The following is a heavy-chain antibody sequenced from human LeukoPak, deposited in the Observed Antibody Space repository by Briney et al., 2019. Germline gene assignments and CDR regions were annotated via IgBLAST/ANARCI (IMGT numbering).Heavy chain of an antibody. Sequence: GESLRLSCAASGFTFDDYGMHWVRQVPGKGLEWVSGICSSSASIGYADSVKGRFTISTDNAKNSLYLQMNSLRAEDMALYYCAKDKRSGWRGSWFDPWGQGTLVTVSS. CDR1: GFTFDDYG. D-gene: IGHD6-19*01. CDR2: ICSSSASI. CDR3: AKDKRSGWRGSWFDP. J-gene: IGHJ5*02. V-gene: IGHV3-9*03.